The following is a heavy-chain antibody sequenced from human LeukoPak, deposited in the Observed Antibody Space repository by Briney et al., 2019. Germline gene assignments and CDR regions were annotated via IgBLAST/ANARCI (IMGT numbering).Heavy chain of an antibody. Sequence: SETLSLTCTVSGGSISVYYWSWIRQPPGKGLEWIGNIYYSGKTNYSPSLKSRVTISVDTSKNQFSLKLSSVTAADTAVYYCARNPYYYDSSGYWDYYYYMDVWGKGTTVTVSS. V-gene: IGHV4-59*01. CDR2: IYYSGKT. CDR1: GGSISVYY. D-gene: IGHD3-22*01. CDR3: ARNPYYYDSSGYWDYYYYMDV. J-gene: IGHJ6*03.